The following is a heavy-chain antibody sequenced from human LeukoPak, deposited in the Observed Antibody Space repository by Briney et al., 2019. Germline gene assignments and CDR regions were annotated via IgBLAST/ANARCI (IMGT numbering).Heavy chain of an antibody. Sequence: PSETLSLTCTVSGGSISSSSYYWGWIRQPPGKGLEWIGSIYYSGSTYYNPSLKSRVTISVDTSKNQFSLKLSSVTAADTAVYYCASDRIEVDAFDIWGQGTMVTVSS. CDR3: ASDRIEVDAFDI. D-gene: IGHD2-15*01. CDR2: IYYSGST. CDR1: GGSISSSSYY. J-gene: IGHJ3*02. V-gene: IGHV4-39*07.